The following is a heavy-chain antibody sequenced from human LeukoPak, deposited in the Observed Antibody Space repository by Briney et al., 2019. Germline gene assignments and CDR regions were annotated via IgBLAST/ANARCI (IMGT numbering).Heavy chain of an antibody. Sequence: PSETLSLTCTVSGGSISSYYWSWIRQPPGKGLEWIGYIYYSGSTNYNPSLKSRVTIPVDTSKNQFSLKLSSVTAADTAVYYCATCCGYSYANDYWGQGTLVTVSS. V-gene: IGHV4-59*08. CDR2: IYYSGST. D-gene: IGHD5-18*01. CDR1: GGSISSYY. J-gene: IGHJ4*02. CDR3: ATCCGYSYANDY.